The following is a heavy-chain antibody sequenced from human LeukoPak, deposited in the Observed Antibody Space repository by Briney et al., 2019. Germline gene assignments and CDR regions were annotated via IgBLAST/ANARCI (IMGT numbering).Heavy chain of an antibody. CDR2: ISDTGNT. V-gene: IGHV3-23*01. Sequence: PGGSLRLSCAASGFTLSSYAMSWVRQAPGKGLEWVSAISDTGNTYHADSVKGRFTISRDSSKNTLYVQMNRLRAEDTAVYYCARDSGRPMVRGVITPAPDYWGQGTLVTVSS. D-gene: IGHD3-10*01. J-gene: IGHJ4*02. CDR1: GFTLSSYA. CDR3: ARDSGRPMVRGVITPAPDY.